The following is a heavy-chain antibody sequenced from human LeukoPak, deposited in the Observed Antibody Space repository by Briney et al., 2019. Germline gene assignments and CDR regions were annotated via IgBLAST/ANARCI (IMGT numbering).Heavy chain of an antibody. CDR3: AGSTGPFDY. D-gene: IGHD2-2*01. V-gene: IGHV4-34*01. Sequence: PSETLSPTCAVYGGSFSGYYWSWIRQPPGKGLEWIGEINHSGSTNYNPSLKSRVTISVDTSKNQFSLKLSSVTAADTAVYYCAGSTGPFDYWGQGTLVTVSS. J-gene: IGHJ4*02. CDR1: GGSFSGYY. CDR2: INHSGST.